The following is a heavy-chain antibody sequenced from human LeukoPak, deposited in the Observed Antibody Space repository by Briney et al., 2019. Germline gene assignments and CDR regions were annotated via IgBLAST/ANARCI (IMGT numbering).Heavy chain of an antibody. CDR1: GFTFGDYA. CDR3: IRDQTPYY. V-gene: IGHV3-49*04. J-gene: IGHJ4*02. CDR2: IRSKVYGGTP. Sequence: PGGSLRLSCIASGFTFGDYAMTWVRQAPGKGLEWVGFIRSKVYGGTPEYAASVKGRFTISRDDSKGIAYLQMNSLKTEDTAVHYCIRDQTPYYWGQGTLVTVSS.